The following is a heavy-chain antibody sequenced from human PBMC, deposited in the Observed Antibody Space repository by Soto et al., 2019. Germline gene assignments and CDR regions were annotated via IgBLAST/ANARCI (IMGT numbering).Heavy chain of an antibody. V-gene: IGHV1-8*01. CDR2: MNPNSGNT. CDR1: GYTFTSYD. D-gene: IGHD3-10*01. J-gene: IGHJ5*02. CDR3: AKRAQRPYGSGVWWFDP. Sequence: QVQLVQSGAEVKKPGASVKVSCKASGYTFTSYDINWVRQATGQGLEWMGWMNPNSGNTGYAQKFQGGVTMTRNTSISTAYMELSSLRSEDTAVYYCAKRAQRPYGSGVWWFDPWGQGTLVTVSS.